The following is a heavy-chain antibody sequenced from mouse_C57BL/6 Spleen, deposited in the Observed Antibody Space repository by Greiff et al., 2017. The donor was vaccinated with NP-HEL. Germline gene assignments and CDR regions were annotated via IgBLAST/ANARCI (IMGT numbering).Heavy chain of an antibody. D-gene: IGHD1-1*01. CDR2: ISSGSSTI. CDR1: GFTFSDYG. CDR3: ARTFYYYGSSHAMDY. V-gene: IGHV5-17*01. Sequence: EVKLVESGGGLVKPGGSLKLSCAASGFTFSDYGMHWVRQAPEKGLEWVAYISSGSSTIYYADTVKGRFTISRDNAKNTLFLQMTSLRSEDTAMYYCARTFYYYGSSHAMDYWGQGTSVTVSS. J-gene: IGHJ4*01.